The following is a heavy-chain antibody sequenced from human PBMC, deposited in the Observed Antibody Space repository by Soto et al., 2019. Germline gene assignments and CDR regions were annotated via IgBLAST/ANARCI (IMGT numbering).Heavy chain of an antibody. V-gene: IGHV3-30*03. CDR1: GFTFSSYG. Sequence: GGSLRLSCAASGFTFSSYGMHWVRQAPGKGLEWVAVISYDGSNKYYADSVKGRFTISRDNSKNTLYLQMNSLRAEDMAVYYCAWENYYYGMDVWGQGTTVTVSS. CDR2: ISYDGSNK. J-gene: IGHJ6*02. CDR3: AWENYYYGMDV. D-gene: IGHD1-26*01.